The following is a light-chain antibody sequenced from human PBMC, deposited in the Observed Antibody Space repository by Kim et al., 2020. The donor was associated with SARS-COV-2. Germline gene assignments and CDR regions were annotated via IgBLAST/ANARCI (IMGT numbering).Light chain of an antibody. V-gene: IGKV3-20*01. CDR2: DAS. Sequence: EIVLTQSPGTLSLSPGERATLSCRASQSVSSTYLAWYQHKPGQAPRLLIYDASNRATGIPDRFSGSGSGTDFTLTISRLEPEDFAVYYCQQYGSSPLTFGGGTKVEIK. J-gene: IGKJ4*01. CDR1: QSVSSTY. CDR3: QQYGSSPLT.